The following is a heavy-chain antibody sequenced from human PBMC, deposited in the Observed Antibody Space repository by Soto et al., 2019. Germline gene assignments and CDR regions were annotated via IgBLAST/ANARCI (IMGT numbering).Heavy chain of an antibody. CDR3: ARGGHVVVVTAALDY. CDR1: GDTFTDYY. J-gene: IGHJ4*02. Sequence: QVQLMQSGAEVKKPGALVKVSCKASGDTFTDYYIHWVRQAPGQGLEWMGTVNPSGGHTTYAQHFLGRVTMARDTHTSTLYMELTSLTSDDTAIYYCARGGHVVVVTAALDYWGQGTLVTVSS. CDR2: VNPSGGHT. V-gene: IGHV1-46*01. D-gene: IGHD2-21*02.